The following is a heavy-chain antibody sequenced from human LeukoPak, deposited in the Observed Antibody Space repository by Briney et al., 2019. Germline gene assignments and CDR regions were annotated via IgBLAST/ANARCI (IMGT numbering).Heavy chain of an antibody. CDR3: ARDPRIVVAEKDFDY. CDR1: GFNVSSNY. CDR2: IYSGGST. Sequence: GGSLRLSCAASGFNVSSNYMSWARQAPGKGLEWVSVIYSGGSTNYADSVKGRFTISRDNSKNTVDLQMNSLRAEDTAVYYRARDPRIVVAEKDFDYWGQGTLVTVSS. V-gene: IGHV3-66*01. D-gene: IGHD6-19*01. J-gene: IGHJ4*02.